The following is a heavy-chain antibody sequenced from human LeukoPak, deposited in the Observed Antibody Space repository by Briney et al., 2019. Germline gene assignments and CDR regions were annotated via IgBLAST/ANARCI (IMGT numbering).Heavy chain of an antibody. CDR2: IISIFGTT. J-gene: IGHJ4*02. D-gene: IGHD3-10*01. V-gene: IGHV1-69*13. CDR3: ATDYHYGSGSYQGGY. CDR1: GGTFSSFG. Sequence: ASVKVSCKASGGTFSSFGISWVRQAPGQGLEWMGGIISIFGTTNYAQKFQGRVTITADESTSTVYMELSSLRSEDTGVYYCATDYHYGSGSYQGGYWGQGTLVTVSS.